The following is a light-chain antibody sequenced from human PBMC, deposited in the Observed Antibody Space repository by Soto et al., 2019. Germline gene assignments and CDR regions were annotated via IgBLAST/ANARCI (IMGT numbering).Light chain of an antibody. J-gene: IGLJ2*01. CDR3: CSYANNYTFI. CDR1: SSDVGGYDY. Sequence: QSVLTQPRSVSGSPGQSVAVSCTGTSSDVGGYDYVSWYQHHPGKAPKLLVYDVTKRPSGVPDRYSGSKSGNTASLTISGLQSEDEADYYCCSYANNYTFIFGGGTKRTVL. CDR2: DVT. V-gene: IGLV2-11*01.